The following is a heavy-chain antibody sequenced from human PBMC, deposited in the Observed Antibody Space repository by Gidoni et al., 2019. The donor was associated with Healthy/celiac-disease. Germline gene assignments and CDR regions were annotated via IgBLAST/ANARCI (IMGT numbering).Heavy chain of an antibody. CDR1: GGSFSGYS. CDR3: ARLITRITIFGVVTPTYFDY. D-gene: IGHD3-3*01. CDR2: INHSGSP. V-gene: IGHV4-34*01. J-gene: IGHJ4*02. Sequence: QVQLQQWGAGLLKPSETLSPTCAVYGGSFSGYSWSWIRQPPGKGLEWIGEINHSGSPNYNPSLKSRVTISVDTSKNQFSLKLSSVTAADTAVYYCARLITRITIFGVVTPTYFDYWGQGTLVTVSS.